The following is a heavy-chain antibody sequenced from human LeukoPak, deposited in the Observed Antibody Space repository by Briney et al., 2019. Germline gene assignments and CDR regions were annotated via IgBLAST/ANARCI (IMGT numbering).Heavy chain of an antibody. Sequence: GGSLRLSCAASGFTFRSFWMSWVRQAPGKGPEWVANIKQDESETYYVDSVKGRFTISRDNAKNSLYLQMNSLRAEDTAIYYCAKGHSDYGTGFDQWGQGTLVTVSS. CDR2: IKQDESET. CDR1: GFTFRSFW. CDR3: AKGHSDYGTGFDQ. J-gene: IGHJ4*02. V-gene: IGHV3-7*05. D-gene: IGHD4-17*01.